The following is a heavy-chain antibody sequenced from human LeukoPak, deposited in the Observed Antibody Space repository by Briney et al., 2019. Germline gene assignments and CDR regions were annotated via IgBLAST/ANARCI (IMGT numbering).Heavy chain of an antibody. CDR2: INPSGGST. V-gene: IGHV1-46*01. Sequence: ASVKVSCKASGYTFTSHGISWVRQAPGQGLEWMGIINPSGGSTSYAQKFQGRVTMTRDMSTSTVYMELSSLRSEDTAVYYCARDRGAFDIWGQGTMVTVSS. CDR3: ARDRGAFDI. J-gene: IGHJ3*02. CDR1: GYTFTSHG.